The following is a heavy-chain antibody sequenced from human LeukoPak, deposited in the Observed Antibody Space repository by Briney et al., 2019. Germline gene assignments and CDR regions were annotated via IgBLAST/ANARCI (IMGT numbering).Heavy chain of an antibody. J-gene: IGHJ4*02. CDR2: ISGYNGNT. CDR1: GYTFTSYG. D-gene: IGHD6-19*01. V-gene: IGHV1-18*01. Sequence: GASVKVFCKASGYTFTSYGISWVRQAPGQGLEWMGWISGYNGNTNYAQQKLQGRVTMTTDTSTSTAYMELRSLRSDDTAVYYCARDLKRGYSSGRYSWGTGSSNDYWGQGTLVTVSS. CDR3: ARDLKRGYSSGRYSWGTGSSNDY.